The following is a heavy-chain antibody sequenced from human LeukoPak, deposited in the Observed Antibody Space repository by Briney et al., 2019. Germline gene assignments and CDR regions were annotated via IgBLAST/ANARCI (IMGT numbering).Heavy chain of an antibody. J-gene: IGHJ3*02. CDR3: ARNRRGAYYYDSSGYSFAFDI. CDR2: ISSSSSYI. Sequence: GGSLRLSCAASGFTFSSYSMNWVRQAPGKGLEWVSSISSSSSYIYYADSVKGRFTISRDNAKNSLYLQMNSLRAEDTAVYYCARNRRGAYYYDSSGYSFAFDIWGQGTMVTVSS. CDR1: GFTFSSYS. V-gene: IGHV3-21*01. D-gene: IGHD3-22*01.